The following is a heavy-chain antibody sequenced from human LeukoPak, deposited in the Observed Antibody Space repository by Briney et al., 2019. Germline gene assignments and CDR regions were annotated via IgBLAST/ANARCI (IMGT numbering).Heavy chain of an antibody. CDR3: ARGESGDDLGYWCFDL. V-gene: IGHV1-69*06. Sequence: ASVKVSCKASGGTFSSYAISWVRQAPGQGLEWMGGIIPIFGTANYAQKFQGRVTITADKSTSTAYMELSSLRSEDTAVYYCARGESGDDLGYWCFDLWGRGTLVTVSS. CDR2: IIPIFGTA. CDR1: GGTFSSYA. J-gene: IGHJ2*01. D-gene: IGHD5-12*01.